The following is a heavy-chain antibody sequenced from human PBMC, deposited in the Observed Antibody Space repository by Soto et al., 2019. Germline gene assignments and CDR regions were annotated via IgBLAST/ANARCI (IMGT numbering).Heavy chain of an antibody. V-gene: IGHV4-59*11. J-gene: IGHJ5*02. Sequence: QVQLQVSGPRLVKASETLSLNCSVSGGSISSQYWSWVRQSPGKGLEWIGHLHFLGYTNYNPSLQSRVTISSARSTDQVSLTLTSVTAADTAIYYCATYWGKESHTFWFDLWGRGALVTVSS. CDR3: ATYWGKESHTFWFDL. D-gene: IGHD3-16*01. CDR2: LHFLGYT. CDR1: GGSISSQY.